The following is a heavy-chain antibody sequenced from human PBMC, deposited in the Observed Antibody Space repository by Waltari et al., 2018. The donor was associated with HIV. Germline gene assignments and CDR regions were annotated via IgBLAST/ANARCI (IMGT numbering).Heavy chain of an antibody. D-gene: IGHD6-25*01. V-gene: IGHV4-61*02. CDR3: ARALLAARSGGMDV. J-gene: IGHJ6*01. CDR1: GDSITRGSYY. Sequence: QVQLQESGPGLVKPSQTLSLICIVSGDSITRGSYYWTWVRQPAGKGLEWIGRISSSGNSNNTPSLKSRVTMSMDTSNNQCSLEVTSFTAADTAIYFCARALLAARSGGMDVWGHGTTVTVSS. CDR2: ISSSGNS.